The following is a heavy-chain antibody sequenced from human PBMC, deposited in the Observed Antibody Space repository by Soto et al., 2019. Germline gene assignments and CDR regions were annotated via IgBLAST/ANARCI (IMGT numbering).Heavy chain of an antibody. V-gene: IGHV4-31*03. CDR1: GGSISSGGYY. CDR2: IYYSGST. J-gene: IGHJ3*02. D-gene: IGHD2-2*01. CDR3: ASRYCSSTSCYGLDAFDI. Sequence: QVQLQESGPGLVKPSQTLSLTCTVSGGSISSGGYYWSWIRQHPGKGLEWIGYIYYSGSTYYNPSLKSRFTISIDTSKNQFSLKLSSVTAADTAVYYCASRYCSSTSCYGLDAFDIWGQGTMVTVSS.